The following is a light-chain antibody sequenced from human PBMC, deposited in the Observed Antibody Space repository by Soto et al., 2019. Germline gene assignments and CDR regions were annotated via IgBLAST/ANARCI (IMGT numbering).Light chain of an antibody. CDR2: TNN. V-gene: IGLV1-44*01. Sequence: QPVLTQPPSASGTPGQSVTISCSGSNSNIGRNTVNWYQQLPGTAPTLVIYTNNQRPSGVPDRFSGSKSGTSASVAISGLQADDEADYYCAAWDDSLNGEVFGGGTKLTVL. J-gene: IGLJ2*01. CDR3: AAWDDSLNGEV. CDR1: NSNIGRNT.